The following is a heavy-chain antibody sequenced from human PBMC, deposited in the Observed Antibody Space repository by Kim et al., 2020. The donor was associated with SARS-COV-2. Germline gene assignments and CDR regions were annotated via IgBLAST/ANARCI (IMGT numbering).Heavy chain of an antibody. CDR3: ALTYDYGSGSSLFGY. J-gene: IGHJ4*02. Sequence: ASVKVSCKASGYTFTSYAMHWVRQAPGQRLEWMGWINAGIGNTKYSQKFQGRVTITRDTSASTAYMELSSLRSEDTAVYYCALTYDYGSGSSLFGYWGQGTLVTVSS. D-gene: IGHD3-10*01. CDR1: GYTFTSYA. V-gene: IGHV1-3*01. CDR2: INAGIGNT.